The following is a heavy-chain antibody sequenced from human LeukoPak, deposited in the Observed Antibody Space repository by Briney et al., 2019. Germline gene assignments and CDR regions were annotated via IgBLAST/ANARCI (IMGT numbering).Heavy chain of an antibody. CDR1: GGSISSYY. J-gene: IGHJ6*03. Sequence: PSETLSLTCTVSGGSISSYYWSWIRQPPGKGLEWIGYIYYSGSTYYNPSLKSRVTISVDTSKNQFSLKLSSVTAADTAVYYCARGERTRYYYYMDVWGKGTTVTVSS. CDR2: IYYSGST. D-gene: IGHD1-1*01. CDR3: ARGERTRYYYYMDV. V-gene: IGHV4-59*08.